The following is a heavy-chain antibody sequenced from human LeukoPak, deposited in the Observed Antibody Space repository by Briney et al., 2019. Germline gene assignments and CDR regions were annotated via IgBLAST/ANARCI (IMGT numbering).Heavy chain of an antibody. V-gene: IGHV4-39*01. J-gene: IGHJ3*02. Sequence: SETLPLTCTVSGGSISSSSYYWGWIRQPPGKGLEWIGSIYYSGSTYYNPSLKSRVTLSVDTSKNQFSLKLSSVTAADTAVYYCARRLGRDYGGNSVHAFDIWGQGTMVTVSS. D-gene: IGHD4-23*01. CDR2: IYYSGST. CDR3: ARRLGRDYGGNSVHAFDI. CDR1: GGSISSSSYY.